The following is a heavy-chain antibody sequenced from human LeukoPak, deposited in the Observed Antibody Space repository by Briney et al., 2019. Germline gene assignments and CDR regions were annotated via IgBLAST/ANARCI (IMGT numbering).Heavy chain of an antibody. Sequence: SETLSLTCTVSGGSISSGGYYWSWIRQPPGKGQAWIGYIYYSGSTNYNPSLKSRVTISVDTSKNQFSLKLSSVTAADTAVYYCARGRIVAAADYFDYWGQGTLVTVSS. D-gene: IGHD6-13*01. V-gene: IGHV4-61*08. CDR1: GGSISSGGYY. CDR2: IYYSGST. CDR3: ARGRIVAAADYFDY. J-gene: IGHJ4*02.